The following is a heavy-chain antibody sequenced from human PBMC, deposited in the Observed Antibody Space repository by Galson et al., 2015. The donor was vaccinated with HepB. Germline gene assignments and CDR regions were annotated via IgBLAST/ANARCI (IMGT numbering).Heavy chain of an antibody. V-gene: IGHV3-23*01. Sequence: SLRLSCAASGFAFGSHTMIWVRQAPGRGLECVSAISGHAEKIYYAESLKGRFTISRDNSKSTVYLQISGLRVDDTAVYYCVKDSHYDFWQGSLFELWGQGTPFTVAS. J-gene: IGHJ4*02. CDR2: ISGHAEKI. D-gene: IGHD3-3*01. CDR1: GFAFGSHT. CDR3: VKDSHYDFWQGSLFEL.